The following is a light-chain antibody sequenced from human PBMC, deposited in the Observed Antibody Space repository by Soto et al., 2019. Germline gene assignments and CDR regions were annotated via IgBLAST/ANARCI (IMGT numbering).Light chain of an antibody. CDR2: GAF. Sequence: EIVMTQSPATLSVSPGETTRLSCRASQSINSDVAWYQQKVGQTPRLLIHGAFGRATGIPDRFSGSGSGTDFTLTISRLEPEDFAVYYCQQYGSSTLTFGGGTKVDIK. V-gene: IGKV3-20*01. CDR3: QQYGSSTLT. J-gene: IGKJ4*01. CDR1: QSINSD.